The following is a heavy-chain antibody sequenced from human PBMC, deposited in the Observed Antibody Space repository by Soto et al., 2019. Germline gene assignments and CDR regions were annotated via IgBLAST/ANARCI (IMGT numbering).Heavy chain of an antibody. Sequence: SETLSLTCTVSGGSISSYYWSWIRQPPGKGLEWIGYIYYSGSTNYNPSLKSRVTISVDTSKNQFSLKLTSVTAADTAVYYCARRYSSGFDYWGQGALVTVSS. J-gene: IGHJ4*02. CDR2: IYYSGST. D-gene: IGHD6-19*01. CDR3: ARRYSSGFDY. CDR1: GGSISSYY. V-gene: IGHV4-59*08.